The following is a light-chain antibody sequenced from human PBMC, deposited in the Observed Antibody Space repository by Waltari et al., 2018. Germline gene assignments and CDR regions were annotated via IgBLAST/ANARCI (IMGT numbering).Light chain of an antibody. CDR1: QDITNA. CDR2: ATS. J-gene: IGKJ4*01. Sequence: IQMTQSPSSLSGFVGDRVTISCRASQDITNALAWYQHKLGRAPKLLIYATSKLEGGVPARFSGRGSGTTYTLTNDSLQSDDSASYFCQQYFSVPLTFGGGSKIEI. V-gene: IGKV1-NL1*01. CDR3: QQYFSVPLT.